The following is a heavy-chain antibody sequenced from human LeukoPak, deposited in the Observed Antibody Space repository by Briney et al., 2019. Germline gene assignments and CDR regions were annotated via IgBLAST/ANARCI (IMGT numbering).Heavy chain of an antibody. Sequence: SETLSLTCTVSGCSISSYYWSWIRQPPGKGLEWIGYIYYSGSTNYNPSLKSRVTISVDTSKNQFSLKLSSVTAADTAVYYCARHSRRSYFDYWGQGTLVTVSS. CDR1: GCSISSYY. CDR2: IYYSGST. V-gene: IGHV4-59*08. CDR3: ARHSRRSYFDY. J-gene: IGHJ4*02.